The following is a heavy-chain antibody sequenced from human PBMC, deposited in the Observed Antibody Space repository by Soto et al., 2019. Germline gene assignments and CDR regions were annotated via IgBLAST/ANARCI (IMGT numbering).Heavy chain of an antibody. CDR3: ARAHGLRITMIVVDPSGGMDV. V-gene: IGHV3-11*01. Sequence: PGGSLRLSCAASGFTSSDYYMSWIRQAPGKGLEWVSYISSSGSTIYYADSVKGRFTISRDNAKNSLYLQMNSLRAEDTAVYYCARAHGLRITMIVVDPSGGMDVWGQGTTVTVSS. D-gene: IGHD3-22*01. CDR1: GFTSSDYY. J-gene: IGHJ6*02. CDR2: ISSSGSTI.